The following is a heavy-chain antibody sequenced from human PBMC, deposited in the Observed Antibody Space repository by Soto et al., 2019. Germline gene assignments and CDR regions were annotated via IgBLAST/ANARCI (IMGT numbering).Heavy chain of an antibody. J-gene: IGHJ6*02. CDR2: TSAYNGNT. CDR3: ARGGQWLGFAYYGMDV. CDR1: GYTFTSYG. V-gene: IGHV1-18*01. Sequence: ASVKVSCKASGYTFTSYGISWVRQAPGQGLEWMGWTSAYNGNTNYAQKLQGRATMTTDTSTSTAYVELRSLRSDDTAVYYCARGGQWLGFAYYGMDVWGQGTTVTVSS. D-gene: IGHD6-19*01.